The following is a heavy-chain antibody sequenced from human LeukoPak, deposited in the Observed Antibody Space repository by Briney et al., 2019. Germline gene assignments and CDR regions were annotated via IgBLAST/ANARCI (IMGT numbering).Heavy chain of an antibody. D-gene: IGHD6-19*01. CDR1: GYTFSNYG. Sequence: ASVKVSCKASGYTFSNYGISWVRQATGLGLEWMGWTSYNGNTNYAQKFQDRVTMTTDTSTTTAYMELRSLESDDTAVYYCARHSGSGWQALGYWGQGTLVTGSS. V-gene: IGHV1-18*04. CDR2: TSYNGNT. CDR3: ARHSGSGWQALGY. J-gene: IGHJ4*02.